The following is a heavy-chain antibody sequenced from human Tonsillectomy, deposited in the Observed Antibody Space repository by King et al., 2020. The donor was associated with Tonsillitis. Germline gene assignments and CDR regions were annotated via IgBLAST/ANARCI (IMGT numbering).Heavy chain of an antibody. V-gene: IGHV3-11*05. J-gene: IGHJ4*02. CDR3: AIETSRRAYDF. CDR1: IFTFSDYY. CDR2: ISSTTSST. Sequence: QLVQSGGGLVKPGGSLRLSCAASIFTFSDYYMSWIRQAPGKGRGWVSYISSTTSSTDHADSVRVRFTISRDNAKNSLYLQMNSLRAEDTAIYYCAIETSRRAYDFWGQGTLVTVSS.